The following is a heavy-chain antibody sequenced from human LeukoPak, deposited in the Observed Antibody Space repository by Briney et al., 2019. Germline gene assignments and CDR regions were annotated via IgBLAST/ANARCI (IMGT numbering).Heavy chain of an antibody. CDR1: GFTFSSYS. Sequence: GGSLRLSCAASGFTFSSYSMNWVRQAPGKGLEWVSSISSSSSYIYYADSVKGRFTISRDNAKNSLYLQMNRLRAEDTAVYYCARESFGDSSSWYEVDYWGQGTLVTVSS. J-gene: IGHJ4*02. V-gene: IGHV3-21*01. CDR3: ARESFGDSSSWYEVDY. D-gene: IGHD6-13*01. CDR2: ISSSSSYI.